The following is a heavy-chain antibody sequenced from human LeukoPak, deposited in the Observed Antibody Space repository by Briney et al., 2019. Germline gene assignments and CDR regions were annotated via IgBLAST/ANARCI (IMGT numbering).Heavy chain of an antibody. D-gene: IGHD3-3*01. CDR3: AKMAYDFWSGYYSIPYYFDY. CDR1: GFTFSSYA. Sequence: TGGSLRLSCAASGFTFSSYAMSWVRQAPGKGLEWVSAISGSGGSTYYADSVKDRFTISRDNSKNTLYLQMNSLRAEDTAVYYCAKMAYDFWSGYYSIPYYFDYWGQGTLVTVSS. CDR2: ISGSGGST. V-gene: IGHV3-23*01. J-gene: IGHJ4*02.